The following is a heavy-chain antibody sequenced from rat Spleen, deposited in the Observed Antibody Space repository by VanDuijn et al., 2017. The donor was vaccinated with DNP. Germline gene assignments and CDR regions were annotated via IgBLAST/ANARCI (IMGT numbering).Heavy chain of an antibody. D-gene: IGHD1-5*01. CDR2: IGSAAYAP. CDR1: GFTFSAYY. Sequence: EVQLVESGGGLVQPGRSLKLSCAASGFTFSAYYLAWVRQAPAKGLEWVAYIGSAAYAPYYGDSVKGRFTISRDNAKSTLYLQMDSLRSEDTATYYCVVQGTDNIRHYFDYWGQGVMVTVSS. J-gene: IGHJ2*01. V-gene: IGHV5-25*01. CDR3: VVQGTDNIRHYFDY.